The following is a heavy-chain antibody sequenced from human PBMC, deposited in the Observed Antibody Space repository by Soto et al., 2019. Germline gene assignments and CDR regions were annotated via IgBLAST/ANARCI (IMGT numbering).Heavy chain of an antibody. CDR2: ISAYNGNT. V-gene: IGHV1-18*01. Sequence: QVQLVQSGAEVKKPGASVKVSCKASGYTFTSYGISWVRQAPGQGLEWMGWISAYNGNTNYAQKLQGRVTMTTDTSMSTAYMELRSLRSDDTAVYYCARDRSRGQQLVLPFDYWGQGTLVTVSS. CDR3: ARDRSRGQQLVLPFDY. J-gene: IGHJ4*02. D-gene: IGHD6-13*01. CDR1: GYTFTSYG.